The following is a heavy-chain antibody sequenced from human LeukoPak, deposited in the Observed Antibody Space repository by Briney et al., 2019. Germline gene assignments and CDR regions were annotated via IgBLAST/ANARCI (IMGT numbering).Heavy chain of an antibody. CDR1: GYSFTSYW. J-gene: IGHJ4*02. Sequence: GGSLKISCKGSGYSFTSYWIGWVRQMPGKGLEYMGIIYPGDSESRYSPSFQGQVTISADKSIYTAYLQWSSLKASDTAMYYCARHYGAHTYDYWGQGTLVTVSS. CDR2: IYPGDSES. CDR3: ARHYGAHTYDY. D-gene: IGHD4-17*01. V-gene: IGHV5-51*01.